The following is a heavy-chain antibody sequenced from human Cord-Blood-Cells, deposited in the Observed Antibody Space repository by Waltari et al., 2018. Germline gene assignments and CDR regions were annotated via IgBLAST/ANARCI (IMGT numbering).Heavy chain of an antibody. CDR3: ARDRLHYNWFDP. CDR1: GFTVSSNY. D-gene: IGHD4-4*01. V-gene: IGHV3-53*01. J-gene: IGHJ5*02. Sequence: EVQLVESGGDLIQPGGSLRLSCAASGFTVSSNYMSWVRQAPGKGLEWFSVIYSGGSTYYADSVKGRFTISRDNSKNTLYLQMNSLRAEDTAVYYCARDRLHYNWFDPWGQGTLVTVSS. CDR2: IYSGGST.